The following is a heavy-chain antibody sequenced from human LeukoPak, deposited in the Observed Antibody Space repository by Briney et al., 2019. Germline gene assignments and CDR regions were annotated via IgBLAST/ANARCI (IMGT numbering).Heavy chain of an antibody. CDR2: ISAYNGHT. D-gene: IGHD3-22*01. J-gene: IGHJ4*02. CDR1: GYTFNNYG. CDR3: ARGSSPRRNYDSSGYYSYYFGY. V-gene: IGHV1-18*01. Sequence: GASVKVSCKASGYTFNNYGFSWVRQAPGQGLEWMGWISAYNGHTKNAQKFQGRVTMTTDTSTSTVNMELRSLRSDDTAVYYCARGSSPRRNYDSSGYYSYYFGYWGQGTLVTVSS.